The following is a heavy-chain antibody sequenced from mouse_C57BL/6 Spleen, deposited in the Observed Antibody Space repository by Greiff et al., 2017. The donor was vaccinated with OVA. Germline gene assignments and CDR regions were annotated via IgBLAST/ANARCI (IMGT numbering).Heavy chain of an antibody. V-gene: IGHV3-6*01. CDR1: GYSITSGYY. D-gene: IGHD2-4*01. CDR2: ISYDGSN. J-gene: IGHJ2*01. Sequence: EVQLVESGPGLVKPSQSLSLTCSVTGYSITSGYYWNWIRQFPGNKLEWMGYISYDGSNNYNPSLKNRISITRDTSKNQFFLKLNSVTTEDTATYYCAREGFYYDYALDYWGQGTTLTVSS. CDR3: AREGFYYDYALDY.